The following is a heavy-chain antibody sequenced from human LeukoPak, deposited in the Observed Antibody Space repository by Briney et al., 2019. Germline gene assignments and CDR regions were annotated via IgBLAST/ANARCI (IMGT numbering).Heavy chain of an antibody. CDR3: ARDLRVYSSSSFDY. CDR1: GFTFTSYN. V-gene: IGHV3-21*01. J-gene: IGHJ4*02. D-gene: IGHD6-6*01. CDR2: ISTSSSYI. Sequence: GGSLRLSCAASGFTFTSYNMNWVRQAPGKGLEWVSSISTSSSYIYYADSVKGRFTISRDNAKNSLYLQMNSLRAEDTAVYYCARDLRVYSSSSFDYWGQGTLVTVSS.